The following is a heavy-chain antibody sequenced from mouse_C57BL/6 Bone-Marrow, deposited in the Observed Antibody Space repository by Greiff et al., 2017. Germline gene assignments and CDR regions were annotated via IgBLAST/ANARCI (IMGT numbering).Heavy chain of an antibody. CDR3: AREPVVDY. Sequence: EVKVVESGGGLVKPGGSLKLSCAASGFTFSDYGMHWVRQAPETGLEWVAYISRGSSTIYYADTVKGRFTISRDNAKNTLFLQMTSLRSEDTAMYYCAREPVVDYWGQGTTLTVSS. V-gene: IGHV5-17*01. CDR1: GFTFSDYG. J-gene: IGHJ2*01. CDR2: ISRGSSTI. D-gene: IGHD1-1*01.